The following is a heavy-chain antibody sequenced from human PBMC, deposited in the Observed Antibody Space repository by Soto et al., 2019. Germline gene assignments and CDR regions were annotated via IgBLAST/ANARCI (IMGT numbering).Heavy chain of an antibody. J-gene: IGHJ5*02. V-gene: IGHV3-64D*06. D-gene: IGHD4-17*01. CDR3: VHPRSTVQIPPT. CDR2: ISSNGDRT. CDR1: GFTFSMFS. Sequence: GGSLRLSCSASGFTFSMFSMHWVRQAPGKGLEYVSGISSNGDRTYYADSVKGRFTISRDNSKNTLYLQMSSLRAVDTAVYYCVHPRSTVQIPPTWGQGTLVTVSS.